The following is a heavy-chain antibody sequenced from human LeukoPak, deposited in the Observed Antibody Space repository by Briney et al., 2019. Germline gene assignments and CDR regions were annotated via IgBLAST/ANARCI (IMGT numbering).Heavy chain of an antibody. CDR3: AVQLLAAGAFDI. CDR2: ISSSSSYI. CDR1: GFTFSSYS. J-gene: IGHJ3*02. Sequence: PGGSLRLSCAASGFTFSSYSMNWVRQAPGKGLEWVSSISSSSSYIYYADSVKGRFTISRDNSKNTLYLQMNSLRAEDTAVYYCAVQLLAAGAFDIWGQGTMVTVSS. D-gene: IGHD2-2*01. V-gene: IGHV3-21*04.